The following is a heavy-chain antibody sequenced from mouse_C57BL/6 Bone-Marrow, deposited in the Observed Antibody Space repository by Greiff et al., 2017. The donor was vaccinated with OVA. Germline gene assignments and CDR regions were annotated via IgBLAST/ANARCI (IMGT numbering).Heavy chain of an antibody. J-gene: IGHJ4*01. V-gene: IGHV5-6*01. D-gene: IGHD4-1*01. CDR2: ISSGGSYT. Sequence: EVKVVESGGDLVKPGGSLKLSCAASGFTFSSYGMSWVRQTPDKRLEWVATISSGGSYTYYPDSVKGRFTISRDNAKNTLYLQMSSLKSEDTAMYYCARLTGTSYYAMDYWGQGTSVTVSS. CDR3: ARLTGTSYYAMDY. CDR1: GFTFSSYG.